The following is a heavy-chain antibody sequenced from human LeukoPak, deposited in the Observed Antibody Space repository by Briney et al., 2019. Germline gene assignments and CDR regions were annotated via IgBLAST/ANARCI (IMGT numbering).Heavy chain of an antibody. CDR1: GYTFTSYG. Sequence: ASVKVSCKASGYTFTSYGISWVRQAPGQGLEWMGWISAYNGNTNYAQKLQGRVTMTTDTSTSTAYMELRSLRSDDTAVYYCARDVGYDFWSGYSRDWFDPWGQGTLVTVSS. CDR3: ARDVGYDFWSGYSRDWFDP. J-gene: IGHJ5*02. D-gene: IGHD3-3*01. CDR2: ISAYNGNT. V-gene: IGHV1-18*01.